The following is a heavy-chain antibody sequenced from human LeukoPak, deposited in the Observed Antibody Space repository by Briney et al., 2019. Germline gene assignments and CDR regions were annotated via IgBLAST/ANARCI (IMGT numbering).Heavy chain of an antibody. CDR3: ARANLQSRGDYYYMDV. D-gene: IGHD4-11*01. J-gene: IGHJ6*03. Sequence: GGSLRLSCAASGFTFSSYAMHWVRQAPGKGLEYVSAISSNGGSTYYANSVKGRFTISRDNSKNTLYLQMGSLRAEDMAVYYCARANLQSRGDYYYMDVWGKGTTVTVSS. CDR1: GFTFSSYA. CDR2: ISSNGGST. V-gene: IGHV3-64*01.